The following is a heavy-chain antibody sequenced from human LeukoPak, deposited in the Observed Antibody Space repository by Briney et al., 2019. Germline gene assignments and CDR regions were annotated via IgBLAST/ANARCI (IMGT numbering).Heavy chain of an antibody. CDR2: IGGNDGKT. J-gene: IGHJ4*02. CDR3: TKVIRNYDMAFDY. Sequence: PGGSLRLPCATSGFTFRNYDMSWVRQAPGKGLEWVSSIGGNDGKTYYRDSVKGRFTISRDNSKNTLYLQVNSLRAEDTAVYHCTKVIRNYDMAFDYWGQGTLVTVSS. CDR1: GFTFRNYD. D-gene: IGHD3-9*01. V-gene: IGHV3-23*01.